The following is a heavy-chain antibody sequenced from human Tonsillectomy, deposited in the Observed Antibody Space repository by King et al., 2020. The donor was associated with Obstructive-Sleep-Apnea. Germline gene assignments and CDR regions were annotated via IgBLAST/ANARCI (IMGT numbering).Heavy chain of an antibody. Sequence: VQLQESGPGLVKPSETLSLTCTVSGFSINNGYYWGWIRQSPGKGLEWIGSIYHSGRTYCNPYLKSRVSISVDTSKNQFSLKLSSVTAADTAVYYCARGGYDEPLDYWGQGILVTVSS. CDR3: ARGGYDEPLDY. CDR2: IYHSGRT. D-gene: IGHD5-12*01. V-gene: IGHV4-38-2*02. J-gene: IGHJ4*02. CDR1: GFSINNGYY.